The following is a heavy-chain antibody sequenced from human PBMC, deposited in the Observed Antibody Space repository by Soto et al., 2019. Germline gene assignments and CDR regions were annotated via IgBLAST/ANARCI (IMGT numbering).Heavy chain of an antibody. CDR1: GYTFTSYG. J-gene: IGHJ3*02. CDR2: ISAYNGNT. V-gene: IGHV1-18*01. Sequence: ASVKVSCKASGYTFTSYGISWVRQAPGQGLEWMGWISAYNGNTNYAQKLQGRVTMTTDTSTSTAYMELRSLRSDDAAVYYCAREAPATDAFDSWGQGTMVTVSS. D-gene: IGHD2-2*01. CDR3: AREAPATDAFDS.